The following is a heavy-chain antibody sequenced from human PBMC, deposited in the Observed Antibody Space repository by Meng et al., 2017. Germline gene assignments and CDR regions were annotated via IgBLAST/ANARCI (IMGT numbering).Heavy chain of an antibody. Sequence: SSVTVSCKSSVCTFSSYAISWVRQAPGQGLEWMGGIIPIFGTANYAQKFQGRVTITEDESTSTAYMELSSLRSEDTAVYYCAGGVESTGAYYDFWTNYYYYGMDVWGQGTTVTVSS. CDR2: IIPIFGTA. CDR3: AGGVESTGAYYDFWTNYYYYGMDV. CDR1: VCTFSSYA. V-gene: IGHV1-69*13. J-gene: IGHJ6*02. D-gene: IGHD3-3*01.